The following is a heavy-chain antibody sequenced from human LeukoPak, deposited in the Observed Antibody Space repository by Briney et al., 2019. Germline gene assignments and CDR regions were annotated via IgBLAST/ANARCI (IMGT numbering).Heavy chain of an antibody. CDR1: GFTFSSYS. CDR3: ARDRSGGSGSDS. Sequence: GGSLRLSCAAPGFTFSSYSMNCRRQAPGKGLEWVSFISTSSAYIFYADSVKGRFTISRDNAKNSLYLQMNGLRAEDTALYYCARDRSGGSGSDSWGQGTLVTVSS. D-gene: IGHD2-15*01. V-gene: IGHV3-21*01. J-gene: IGHJ4*02. CDR2: ISTSSAYI.